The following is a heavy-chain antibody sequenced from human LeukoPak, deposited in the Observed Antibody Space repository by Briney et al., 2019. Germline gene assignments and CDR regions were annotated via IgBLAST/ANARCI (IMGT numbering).Heavy chain of an antibody. J-gene: IGHJ4*02. CDR1: GFTFSSFE. D-gene: IGHD6-19*01. V-gene: IGHV3-48*03. CDR2: ISRGGGTI. CDR3: ARDRGSDWGESYFDY. Sequence: KPGGSLRLSCAASGFTFSSFEMNWVRQAPGKGLEWISYISRGGGTIYYADSVKGRFTISRDNAKNSLYLQMNSLRVDDTAVYYCARDRGSDWGESYFDYWGQGTLVIVSS.